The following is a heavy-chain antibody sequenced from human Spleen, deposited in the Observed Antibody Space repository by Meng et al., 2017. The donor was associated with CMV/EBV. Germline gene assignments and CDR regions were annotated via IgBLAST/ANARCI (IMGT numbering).Heavy chain of an antibody. D-gene: IGHD5-18*01. CDR1: GFTFSSYA. CDR2: ISYDGSNK. J-gene: IGHJ6*02. CDR3: ARDLGYSYGYERYYYYGIDV. V-gene: IGHV3-30-3*01. Sequence: GESLKISCAASGFTFSSYAMHWVRQAPGKGLKWVAVISYDGSNKYYADSVKGRFTISRDNSKNTLYLQMNSLRAEDTAVYYCARDLGYSYGYERYYYYGIDVWGQGTTVTVSS.